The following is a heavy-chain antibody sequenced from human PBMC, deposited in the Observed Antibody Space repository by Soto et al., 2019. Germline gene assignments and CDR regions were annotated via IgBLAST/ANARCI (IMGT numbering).Heavy chain of an antibody. CDR2: IYYSGST. V-gene: IGHV4-39*01. CDR3: ARIPDYSSSPDLDY. Sequence: QLQLQESGPGLVKPSETLSLTCTVSGGSISSSSYYWGWIRQPPGKGLEWIGSIYYSGSTYYNPSLKSRVTISVDTSKNQFSLKLSSVTAADTAVYYCARIPDYSSSPDLDYWGQGTLVTVSS. CDR1: GGSISSSSYY. D-gene: IGHD6-6*01. J-gene: IGHJ4*02.